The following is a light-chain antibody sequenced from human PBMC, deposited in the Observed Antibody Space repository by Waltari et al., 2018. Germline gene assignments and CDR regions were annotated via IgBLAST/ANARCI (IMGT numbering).Light chain of an antibody. J-gene: IGKJ1*01. CDR1: QSVSSSY. CDR2: GAS. V-gene: IGKV3-20*01. CDR3: QQYGSSAWT. Sequence: EIVLTQSPGTLSLSPGERATLSCRASQSVSSSYLAWYQQKPGQAPRLLIHGASSRATGIPDSFSGSGSGTDFTLTISRLEPEDFAVYYCQQYGSSAWTFGQGTKVEIK.